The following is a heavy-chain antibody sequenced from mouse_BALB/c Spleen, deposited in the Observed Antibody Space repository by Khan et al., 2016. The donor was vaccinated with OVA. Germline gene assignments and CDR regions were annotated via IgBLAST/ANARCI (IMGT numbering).Heavy chain of an antibody. J-gene: IGHJ4*01. V-gene: IGHV1S41*01. CDR1: GYTFTSYW. CDR2: LGPGSGST. CDR3: ARSNYYGGSLYAMDY. Sequence: DLVKPGASVKLSCKASGYTFTSYWIYWIKQRPGEGLEWIGRLGPGSGSTYYNEMFKDTATLTVDTSSSTSYIQLSSLSSEDSAVYFCARSNYYGGSLYAMDYWGQGTSVTVAS. D-gene: IGHD1-1*01.